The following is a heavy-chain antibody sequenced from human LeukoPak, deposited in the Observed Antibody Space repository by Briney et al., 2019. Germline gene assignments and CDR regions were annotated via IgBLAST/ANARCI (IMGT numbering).Heavy chain of an antibody. D-gene: IGHD3-10*01. CDR2: IYTSGST. CDR1: GGSISSYY. CDR3: AGTPWFGELYPSAFDY. V-gene: IGHV4-4*07. J-gene: IGHJ4*02. Sequence: SETLSLTCTVSGGSISSYYWSWIRQPAGKGLEWIGRIYTSGSTNYNPSLKSRVTMSVDTSKNQFSLKLSSVTAADTAVYYCAGTPWFGELYPSAFDYWGQGTLVTVSS.